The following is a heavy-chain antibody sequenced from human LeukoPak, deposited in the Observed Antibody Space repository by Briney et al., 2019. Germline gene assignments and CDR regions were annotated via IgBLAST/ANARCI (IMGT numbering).Heavy chain of an antibody. CDR2: ISSSSSYI. CDR3: ARGKGVVPAAMIR. V-gene: IGHV3-21*01. D-gene: IGHD2-2*01. CDR1: GFTFSSYS. Sequence: GGSLRLSCAASGFTFSSYSMNWVRQAPGKGLEWVSSISSSSSYIYYADSVKGRFTISRDNAKNSLYLQMNSLRAEDTAVYYCARGKGVVPAAMIRWGQGTLVTVSS. J-gene: IGHJ4*02.